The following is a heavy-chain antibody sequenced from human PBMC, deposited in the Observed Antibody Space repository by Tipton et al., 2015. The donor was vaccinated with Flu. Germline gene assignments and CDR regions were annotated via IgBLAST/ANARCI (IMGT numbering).Heavy chain of an antibody. D-gene: IGHD5-24*01. Sequence: TLSLTCTVSGDSISSYYWSWIRQPAGKGLEWIGRIYSSGSTNYNPSLKCRVTMSVDTSKNQFSLKLNSVAAADTAVYYCARGGYNLVYWGQGTLVTVSS. CDR3: ARGGYNLVY. CDR1: GDSISSYY. V-gene: IGHV4-4*07. J-gene: IGHJ4*02. CDR2: IYSSGST.